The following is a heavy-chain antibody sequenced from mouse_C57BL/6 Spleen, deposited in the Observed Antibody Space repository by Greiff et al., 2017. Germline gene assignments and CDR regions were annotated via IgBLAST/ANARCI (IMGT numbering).Heavy chain of an antibody. CDR3: GGGYYGYYPIDY. D-gene: IGHD1-1*01. V-gene: IGHV1-39*01. CDR2: INPNYGTT. Sequence: EVQLQQPGPELVKPGASVKISCKASGYSFTDYNMNWVKQSHGKSLEWIGVINPNYGTTSYNQKFKGKATLTVDQSSSTAYMQLISLTSEDSAVYYCGGGYYGYYPIDYWGQGTTVTVSS. J-gene: IGHJ4*01. CDR1: GYSFTDYN.